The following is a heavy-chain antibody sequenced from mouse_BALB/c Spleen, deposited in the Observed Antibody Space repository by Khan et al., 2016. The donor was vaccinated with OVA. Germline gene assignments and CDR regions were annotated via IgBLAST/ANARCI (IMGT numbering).Heavy chain of an antibody. V-gene: IGHV1S137*01. J-gene: IGHJ3*01. Sequence: QVQLQQPGAELVRPGVSVKISCKGSGYKFTDLVMHWMKQSHAKSLEWIGVISTYYGDTTHNQKFKGKATMTVDKSPSTAYLELARLTSEDSAICYSVRGSSEYRFAYWGQGTLVTVST. CDR2: ISTYYGDT. CDR3: VRGSSEYRFAY. D-gene: IGHD1-1*01. CDR1: GYKFTDLV.